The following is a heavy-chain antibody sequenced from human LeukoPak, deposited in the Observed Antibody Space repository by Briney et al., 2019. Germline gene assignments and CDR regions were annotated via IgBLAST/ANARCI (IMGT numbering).Heavy chain of an antibody. D-gene: IGHD1-7*01. CDR2: IYIDGST. CDR3: AKFFTGTKDYFDY. V-gene: IGHV3-53*01. Sequence: GGSLRLSCAASGFTVSSNYMNWVRQAPGKGLEWVSVIYIDGSTYYADSVKGRFAISRDNSKNTLYLQMNSLRAEDTAVYYCAKFFTGTKDYFDYWGQGTLVTVSS. CDR1: GFTVSSNY. J-gene: IGHJ4*02.